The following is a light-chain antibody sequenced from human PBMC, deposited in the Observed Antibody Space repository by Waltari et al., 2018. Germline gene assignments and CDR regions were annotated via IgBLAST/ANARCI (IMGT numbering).Light chain of an antibody. V-gene: IGKV3-15*01. CDR2: GAS. CDR1: QIVTFN. J-gene: IGKJ2*01. Sequence: IVMTQSPATLSVFPGEEALLSCRASQIVTFNVPWYQQKPGQPPRLLIYGASNRAPGVPHRFLGSGAGTDFTLTISSPQSEDSAVYFCHQYNDWPPEDTFGQGTKLEIK. CDR3: HQYNDWPPEDT.